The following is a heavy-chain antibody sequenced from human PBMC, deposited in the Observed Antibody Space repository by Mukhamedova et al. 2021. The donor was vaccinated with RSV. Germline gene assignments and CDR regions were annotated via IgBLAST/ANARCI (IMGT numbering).Heavy chain of an antibody. J-gene: IGHJ6*01. V-gene: IGHV3-30*04. CDR2: ISYDGSNK. Sequence: GFTFSSYAMHWVRQAPGKGLEWVAVISYDGSNKYYADSVKGRFTISRDNSKNTPYLQMNSLRAEDTAVYYCARDLAPLARYYYYG. CDR3: ARDLAPLARYYYYG. CDR1: GFTFSSYA.